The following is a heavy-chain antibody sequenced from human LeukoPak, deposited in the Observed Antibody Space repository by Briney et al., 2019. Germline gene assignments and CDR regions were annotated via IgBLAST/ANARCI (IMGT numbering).Heavy chain of an antibody. Sequence: SETLSLTCTVSGGSISSTSYYWGWIRQPPGKGLEWIGTIYYSGSTYYNPSLKSRVTISVDTSKIQFSLKVNSVTAADTAVFSCVDGSGSYYNPFDYWGQGTLVTVSS. V-gene: IGHV4-39*01. CDR3: VDGSGSYYNPFDY. J-gene: IGHJ4*02. CDR2: IYYSGST. CDR1: GGSISSTSYY. D-gene: IGHD3-10*01.